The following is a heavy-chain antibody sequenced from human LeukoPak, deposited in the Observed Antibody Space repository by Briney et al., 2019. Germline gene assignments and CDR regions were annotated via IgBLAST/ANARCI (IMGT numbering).Heavy chain of an antibody. CDR3: ARPGQLGEYTPYHFDY. CDR2: INPSGGST. V-gene: IGHV1-46*01. CDR1: GYTFTSYY. J-gene: IGHJ4*02. Sequence: ASVKVSCKASGYTFTSYYMHWVRQAPGQGLEWMGIINPSGGSTSYAQKFQGRVTMTRDMSTSTVYMELSSLKASDTAMYYCARPGQLGEYTPYHFDYWGQGILVTVSS. D-gene: IGHD3-16*01.